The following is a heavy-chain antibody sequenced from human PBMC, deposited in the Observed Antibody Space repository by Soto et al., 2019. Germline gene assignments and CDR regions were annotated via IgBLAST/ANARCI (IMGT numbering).Heavy chain of an antibody. CDR2: ISDSGDST. Sequence: EVQLLESGGGLVQPGGSLSLSCAASGFTFSAYGMSWVRQAPGKGLAWVSGISDSGDSTSYADSVKGRFTISRDNSKNTLSLQMNSLRAEDTAVYYCGKVGDRGGACYWDHWGQGTLVSVSS. J-gene: IGHJ4*02. CDR3: GKVGDRGGACYWDH. CDR1: GFTFSAYG. V-gene: IGHV3-23*01. D-gene: IGHD2-21*02.